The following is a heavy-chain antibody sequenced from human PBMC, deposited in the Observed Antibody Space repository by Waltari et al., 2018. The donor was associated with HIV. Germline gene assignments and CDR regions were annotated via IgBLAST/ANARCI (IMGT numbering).Heavy chain of an antibody. V-gene: IGHV3-7*01. D-gene: IGHD1-7*01. CDR1: GFIFSNFW. CDR2: INQDVSAT. Sequence: EVQLVESGGGLVQPGGSLRLSCTTSGFIFSNFWMSWVRQAPGKGLEWVANINQDVSATYSVGSVKGRFTVSRDNAKTSLYLQMNSLRAEDTAVYYCARGLNWNYGFFWGQGSLVTVSS. J-gene: IGHJ4*02. CDR3: ARGLNWNYGFF.